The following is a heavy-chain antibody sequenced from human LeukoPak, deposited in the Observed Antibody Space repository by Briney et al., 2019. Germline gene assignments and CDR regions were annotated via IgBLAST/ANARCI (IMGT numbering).Heavy chain of an antibody. CDR1: GFKYYDHA. J-gene: IGHJ4*02. V-gene: IGHV3-9*01. Sequence: GRSLRLSCAASGFKYYDHAMHWVRQAPGKGLEGVSGITWNSGRIGYADSVKGRFTISRDHAQNSLYLQVNSLREEDTAVYYCAKDRTAYSYGSIDHWGQGTLVTVSS. CDR2: ITWNSGRI. D-gene: IGHD5-18*01. CDR3: AKDRTAYSYGSIDH.